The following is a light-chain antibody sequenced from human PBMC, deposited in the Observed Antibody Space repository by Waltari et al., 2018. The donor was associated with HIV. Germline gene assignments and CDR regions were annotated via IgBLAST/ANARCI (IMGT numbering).Light chain of an antibody. Sequence: QSVLTQPPSESATPGPRVPLSCSGASSNPGINYVYRYQQIPGTAPKPLIYRNNQRPSRVPDRFSGSKSGTSASLAISGLQSEDEADYYCAAWDDSLNSFVFGTGTRVTVL. CDR3: AAWDDSLNSFV. CDR1: SSNPGINY. CDR2: RNN. J-gene: IGLJ1*01. V-gene: IGLV1-47*01.